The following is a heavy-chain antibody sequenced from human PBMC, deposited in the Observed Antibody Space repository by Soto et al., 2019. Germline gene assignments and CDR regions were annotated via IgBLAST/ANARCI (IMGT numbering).Heavy chain of an antibody. V-gene: IGHV4-34*01. J-gene: IGHJ5*02. CDR1: GGSFSGYY. CDR3: ARGYGYSSSWVSRSFRLRNWFDP. D-gene: IGHD6-13*01. Sequence: SETLSLTCAVYGGSFSGYYWSWIRQPPGKGLEWIGEINHSGSTNYNPSLKSRVTISVDTSKNQFSLKLSSVTAADTAVYYCARGYGYSSSWVSRSFRLRNWFDPWGQGTLVTVSS. CDR2: INHSGST.